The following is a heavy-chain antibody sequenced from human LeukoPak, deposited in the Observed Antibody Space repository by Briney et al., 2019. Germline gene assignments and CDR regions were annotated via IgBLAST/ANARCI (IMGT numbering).Heavy chain of an antibody. CDR2: IYHSGST. V-gene: IGHV4-30-2*01. D-gene: IGHD4-17*01. CDR3: ARDLGGDYAVWFDP. J-gene: IGHJ5*02. Sequence: SQTLSLTCAVSGGSISSGGYSWSWIRQPPGKGLEWIGYIYHSGSTYYNPSLKSRVTISVDRSKNQFSLMLSSVTAADTAVYYCARDLGGDYAVWFDPWGQGTLVTVSS. CDR1: GGSISSGGYS.